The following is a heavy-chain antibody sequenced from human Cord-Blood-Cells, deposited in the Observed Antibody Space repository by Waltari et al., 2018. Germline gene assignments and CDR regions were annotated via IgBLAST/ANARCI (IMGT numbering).Heavy chain of an antibody. D-gene: IGHD3-22*01. J-gene: IGHJ4*02. CDR3: ASNYYDSSGYYYARFDY. Sequence: QVPLVQSGAEVKKPGSSVKVSCKASGGTFSRYTISWGRQAPGQGLEWMGRIMPSLGIANYAQKFQGRVTITADKSTSTAYRELSSLRSEDRAVYYGASNYYDSSGYYYARFDYWGQGTLVTVSS. CDR2: IMPSLGIA. CDR1: GGTFSRYT. V-gene: IGHV1-69*02.